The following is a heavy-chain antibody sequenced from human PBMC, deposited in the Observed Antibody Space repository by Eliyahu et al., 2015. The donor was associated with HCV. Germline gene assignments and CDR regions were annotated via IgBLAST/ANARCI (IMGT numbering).Heavy chain of an antibody. D-gene: IGHD3-10*01. CDR1: GFRFEDFS. V-gene: IGHV3-49*04. CDR3: TRDFVTMVRGERGRNLGWFDP. CDR2: IRSRAFGGTR. J-gene: IGHJ5*02. Sequence: LSCTASGFRFEDFSMGWVRQAPGQGLEWVGFIRSRAFGGTREYAASVKGRFSISRDDSNSVAYLQMNSLKSEDTAVYYCTRDFVTMVRGERGRNLGWFDPWGQGTLVTVSS.